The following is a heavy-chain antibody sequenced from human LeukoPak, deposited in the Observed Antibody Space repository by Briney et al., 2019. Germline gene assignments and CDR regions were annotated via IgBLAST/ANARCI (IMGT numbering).Heavy chain of an antibody. J-gene: IGHJ6*03. Sequence: EASVKVSCKASGYTFTSYAMNWVRQAPGQGLEWMGWINTNTGNPTYAQGFTGRFVFSLDTSVSTAYLQVSSLKAEDTAVYYCARVPTYYDILTGYHDNAYYYYMDVWGKGTTVTVSS. V-gene: IGHV7-4-1*02. CDR1: GYTFTSYA. CDR2: INTNTGNP. D-gene: IGHD3-9*01. CDR3: ARVPTYYDILTGYHDNAYYYYMDV.